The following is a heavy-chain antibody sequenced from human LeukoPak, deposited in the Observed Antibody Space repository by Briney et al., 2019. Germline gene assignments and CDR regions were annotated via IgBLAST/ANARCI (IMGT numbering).Heavy chain of an antibody. CDR1: GGSISSSSYY. V-gene: IGHV4-39*01. J-gene: IGHJ4*02. Sequence: SETLSLTCTVSGGSISSSSYYWGWIRQPPGKGLEWIGSIYYSGSTYYYPSRRSRVTISVDTSKNQFSLKLSSVTAADTAVYYCARQTGSGLFILPGGQGTLVTVSS. CDR2: IYYSGST. CDR3: ARQTGSGLFILP. D-gene: IGHD3/OR15-3a*01.